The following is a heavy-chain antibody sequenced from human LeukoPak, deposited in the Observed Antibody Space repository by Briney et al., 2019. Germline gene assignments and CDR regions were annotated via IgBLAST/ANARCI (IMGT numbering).Heavy chain of an antibody. CDR1: GFTFSSYG. V-gene: IGHV3-30*02. Sequence: GGSLRLSCAASGFTFSSYGMHWVRQAPGKGLEWVAFIRYDGSNKYYADSVKGRFTISRDNSKNTLYLQMNSLRAEDTAVYYCAKDHGWSVPGIVGATSHFDYWGQGTLVTVSS. CDR3: AKDHGWSVPGIVGATSHFDY. CDR2: IRYDGSNK. J-gene: IGHJ4*02. D-gene: IGHD1-26*01.